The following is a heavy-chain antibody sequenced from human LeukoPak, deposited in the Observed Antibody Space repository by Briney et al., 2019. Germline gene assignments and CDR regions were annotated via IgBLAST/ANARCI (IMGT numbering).Heavy chain of an antibody. CDR3: ARIGSHCSSTNCYGDY. D-gene: IGHD2-2*01. Sequence: SETLSLTCAVYGVSFSDYYWSWVRQAPGKGLEWIGEINHSGSADYSPSLKSRATISIDTSKNQFSLRLNSVTAADTALYYCARIGSHCSSTNCYGDYWGQGTLVTVSS. CDR2: INHSGSA. CDR1: GVSFSDYY. J-gene: IGHJ4*02. V-gene: IGHV4-34*01.